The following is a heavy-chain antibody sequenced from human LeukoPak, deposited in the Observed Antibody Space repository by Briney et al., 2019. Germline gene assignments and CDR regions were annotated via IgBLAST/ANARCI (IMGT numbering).Heavy chain of an antibody. Sequence: GGSLRLSCAASGLTFSSYSMNWVRQAPGKGLEWVSSISSSSSYIYYADSVKGRFTISRNNAKNSLYLQMNSLRAEDTAVYYCARGPVTTSPIDYWGQGTLVTVSS. V-gene: IGHV3-21*01. CDR1: GLTFSSYS. J-gene: IGHJ4*02. CDR2: ISSSSSYI. D-gene: IGHD4-17*01. CDR3: ARGPVTTSPIDY.